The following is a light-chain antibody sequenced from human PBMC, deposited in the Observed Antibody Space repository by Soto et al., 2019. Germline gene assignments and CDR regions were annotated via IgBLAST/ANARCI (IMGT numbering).Light chain of an antibody. V-gene: IGKV1-5*03. CDR3: QQYHIYSWT. CDR1: QSISNY. J-gene: IGKJ1*01. Sequence: IQMTQSPSSLSASVGDRVTITCRASQSISNYLNWYQQKPGKAPKVLIYRASHLESGVPSRFSASGSGTEFSLTINSLQADDFATYYCQQYHIYSWTFGQGTKVDIK. CDR2: RAS.